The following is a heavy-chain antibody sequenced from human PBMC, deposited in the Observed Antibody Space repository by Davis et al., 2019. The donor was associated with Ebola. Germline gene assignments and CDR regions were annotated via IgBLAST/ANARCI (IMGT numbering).Heavy chain of an antibody. J-gene: IGHJ4*02. D-gene: IGHD1-26*01. CDR2: INPGNDDT. CDR3: ARAREVKWELNY. Sequence: ASVKVSCKSSGYTFTNYPIHWVRQAPGQRLEWMGWINPGNDDTKYSQNFQDRVTITRDTSASTAYMELSSLRSEDTAVYYCARAREVKWELNYWGQGTLVTVSS. V-gene: IGHV1-3*01. CDR1: GYTFTNYP.